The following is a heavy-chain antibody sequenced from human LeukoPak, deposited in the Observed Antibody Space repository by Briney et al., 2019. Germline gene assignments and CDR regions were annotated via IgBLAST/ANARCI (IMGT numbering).Heavy chain of an antibody. CDR3: ARATLRDCGGDCYSRGKYYFDY. V-gene: IGHV1-69*05. CDR2: IIPIFGTA. CDR1: GGTFSSYA. Sequence: SVKVSCKASGGTFSSYAISWVRQAPGQGLEWMGGIIPIFGTANYAQKFQGRVTITTDESTSTAYMELSSLRSEDTAVYYCARATLRDCGGDCYSRGKYYFDYWGQGALVTVSS. D-gene: IGHD2-21*02. J-gene: IGHJ4*02.